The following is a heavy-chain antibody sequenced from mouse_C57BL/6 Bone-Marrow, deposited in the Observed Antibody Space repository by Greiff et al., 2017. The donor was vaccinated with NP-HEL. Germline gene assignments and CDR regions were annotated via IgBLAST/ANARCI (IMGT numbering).Heavy chain of an antibody. Sequence: EVQGVESGEGLVKPGGSLKLSCAASGFTFSSYAMSWVRQTPEKRLEWVAYISSGGDYIYYADTVKGRFTISRDNARNTLYLQMSSLKSEDTAMYYCTRDARQLRLAWFAYWGQGTLVTVSA. CDR3: TRDARQLRLAWFAY. CDR2: ISSGGDYI. V-gene: IGHV5-9-1*02. CDR1: GFTFSSYA. J-gene: IGHJ3*01. D-gene: IGHD3-2*02.